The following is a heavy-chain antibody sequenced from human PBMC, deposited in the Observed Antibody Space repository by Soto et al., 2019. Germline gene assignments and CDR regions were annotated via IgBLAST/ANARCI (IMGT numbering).Heavy chain of an antibody. CDR3: ARDLFTGFLEWLYGY. CDR2: IWYDGSNK. D-gene: IGHD3-3*01. Sequence: GESLKISCAASGFTFSSYGMHWVRQAPGKGLEWVAVIWYDGSNKYYADSVKGRFTISRDNSKNTLYLQMNSLRAEDTAVYYCARDLFTGFLEWLYGYWGQGTLVTVSS. V-gene: IGHV3-33*01. J-gene: IGHJ4*02. CDR1: GFTFSSYG.